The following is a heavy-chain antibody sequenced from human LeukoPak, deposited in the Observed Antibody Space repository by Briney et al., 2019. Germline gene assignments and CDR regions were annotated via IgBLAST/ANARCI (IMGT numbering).Heavy chain of an antibody. CDR1: GGSIISYY. CDR3: ASLSRWELQYFDY. CDR2: IYYSGST. Sequence: SETLSLTCTVSGGSIISYYWSWIRQPPGKGLEWIGYIYYSGSTNYNPSLKSRVTISVDTSKNQFSLKLSSVTAADTAVYYCASLSRWELQYFDYWGQGTLVTVSS. J-gene: IGHJ4*02. D-gene: IGHD1-26*01. V-gene: IGHV4-59*01.